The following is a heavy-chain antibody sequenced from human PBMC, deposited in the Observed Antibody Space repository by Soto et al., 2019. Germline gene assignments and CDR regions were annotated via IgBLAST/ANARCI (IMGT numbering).Heavy chain of an antibody. CDR1: GFTFSNYW. V-gene: IGHV3-7*01. Sequence: VGSLRLSCAASGFTFSNYWMSWVRQAPGKGLEWVANIKEDGSERNYVDSVKGRFTISRDNAENSLYLQMNSLRAEDTAVYDCARPRQLGLRAQRTLVTVAS. D-gene: IGHD1-1*01. CDR3: ARPRQLGL. J-gene: IGHJ4*02. CDR2: IKEDGSER.